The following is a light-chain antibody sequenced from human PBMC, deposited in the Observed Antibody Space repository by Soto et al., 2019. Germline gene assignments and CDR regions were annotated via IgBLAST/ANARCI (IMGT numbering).Light chain of an antibody. V-gene: IGLV2-14*01. CDR2: EVG. CDR1: SSDVGDYNY. J-gene: IGLJ1*01. Sequence: QSALTQPASVSGSPGQSITISCTGTSSDVGDYNYVSWYQQHPGKAPKLMIYEVGNRPSGVSSRFSGSKSGNTASLTISGLQAEDEADYYCSSYASSITYVFGTGTKVTV. CDR3: SSYASSITYV.